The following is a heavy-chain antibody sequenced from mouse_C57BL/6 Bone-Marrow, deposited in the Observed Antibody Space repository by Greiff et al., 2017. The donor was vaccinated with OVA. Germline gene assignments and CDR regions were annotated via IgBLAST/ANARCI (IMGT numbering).Heavy chain of an antibody. CDR1: GYSITSGYY. CDR3: AREAYGSSYVAWFAY. Sequence: EVQLVESGPGLVKPSQSLSLTCSVTGYSITSGYYWNWIRQFPGNKLEWMGYISYDGSNNYNPSLKNRISITRDTSKNQFFLKLNSVTTEDTATYYCAREAYGSSYVAWFAYWGQGTLVTVSA. D-gene: IGHD1-1*01. CDR2: ISYDGSN. V-gene: IGHV3-6*01. J-gene: IGHJ3*01.